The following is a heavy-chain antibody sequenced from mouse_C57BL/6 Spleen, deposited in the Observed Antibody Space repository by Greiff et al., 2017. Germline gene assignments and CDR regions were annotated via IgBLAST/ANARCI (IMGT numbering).Heavy chain of an antibody. CDR1: GYTFTSYW. V-gene: IGHV1-64*01. J-gene: IGHJ3*01. Sequence: QVQLQQPGAELVKPGASVKLSCKASGYTFTSYWMHWVKQRPGQGLEWIGMIHPNSGSTNYNEKFKSKATLTVDKSSSTAYMQLSSLTSEDSAVYYCARAEWGLRAWFAYWGQGTLVTVSA. CDR2: IHPNSGST. D-gene: IGHD2-4*01. CDR3: ARAEWGLRAWFAY.